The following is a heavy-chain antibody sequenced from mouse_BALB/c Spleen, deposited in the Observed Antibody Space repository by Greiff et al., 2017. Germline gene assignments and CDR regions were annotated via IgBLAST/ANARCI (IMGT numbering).Heavy chain of an antibody. J-gene: IGHJ1*01. V-gene: IGHV1S56*01. Sequence: QVQLQQSGPELVKPGASVRISCKASGYTFTSYYIHWVKQRPGQGLEWIGWIYPGNVNTKYNEKFKGKATLTADKSSSTAYMQLSSLTSEDSAVYFCARFITTVVARYFDVWGAGTTVTVSS. CDR3: ARFITTVVARYFDV. D-gene: IGHD1-1*01. CDR1: GYTFTSYY. CDR2: IYPGNVNT.